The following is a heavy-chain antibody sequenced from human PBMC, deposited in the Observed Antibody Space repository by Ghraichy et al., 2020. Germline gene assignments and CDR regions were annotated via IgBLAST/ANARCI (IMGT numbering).Heavy chain of an antibody. D-gene: IGHD6-19*01. CDR2: IYYSGST. V-gene: IGHV4-39*01. J-gene: IGHJ4*02. CDR3: ARHDEVRYSSGWLDY. CDR1: GGSISSSSYY. Sequence: SETLSLTCTVSGGSISSSSYYWGWIRQPPGKGLEWIGSIYYSGSTYYNPSLKSRVTIFVDTSKNQFSLKLSSVTAADTAVYYCARHDEVRYSSGWLDYWGQGTLVTVSS.